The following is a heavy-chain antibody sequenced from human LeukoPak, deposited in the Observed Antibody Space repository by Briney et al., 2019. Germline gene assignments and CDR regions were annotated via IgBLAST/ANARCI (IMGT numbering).Heavy chain of an antibody. CDR2: INHSGST. V-gene: IGHV4-34*01. Sequence: SETLSLTCAVYGGSFSGYYWSWIRQPPGKGLEWIGEINHSGSTNYNPSLKRRVTISVDTSKNQFSLKLRSVTAADTAVYYCARVRYCSSTSCPWGKGTTVIVSS. CDR3: ARVRYCSSTSCP. J-gene: IGHJ6*04. D-gene: IGHD2-2*01. CDR1: GGSFSGYY.